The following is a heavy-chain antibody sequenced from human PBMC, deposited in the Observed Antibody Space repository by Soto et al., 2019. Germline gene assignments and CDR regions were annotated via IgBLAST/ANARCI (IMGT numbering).Heavy chain of an antibody. CDR2: ISSSSSYI. Sequence: PGWSLRLSCAASVFTFSSYSMNWVRQAPGKGLEWVSSISSSSSYIYYADSVKGRFTISRDNAKNSLYLQMNSRRAEDTAVYYCARDRTIFGVVGEFDYWGQGTLVTVSS. V-gene: IGHV3-21*01. D-gene: IGHD3-3*01. CDR3: ARDRTIFGVVGEFDY. J-gene: IGHJ4*02. CDR1: VFTFSSYS.